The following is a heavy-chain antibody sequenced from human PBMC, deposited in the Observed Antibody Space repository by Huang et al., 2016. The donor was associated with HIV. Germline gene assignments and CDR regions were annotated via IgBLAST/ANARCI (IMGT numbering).Heavy chain of an antibody. CDR1: TFTSYG. CDR3: ARDPKYHRIGYYRQRRGIDI. Sequence: TFTSYGITWVRQAPGQGPKWMGWISASSGDTEYAQKFQGRVTLTTDTSTNIAYMELRSLRSDDTANYYFARDPKYHRIGYYRQRRGIDIWGQGTMVIVSS. D-gene: IGHD3-22*01. J-gene: IGHJ3*02. V-gene: IGHV1-18*01. CDR2: ISASSGDT.